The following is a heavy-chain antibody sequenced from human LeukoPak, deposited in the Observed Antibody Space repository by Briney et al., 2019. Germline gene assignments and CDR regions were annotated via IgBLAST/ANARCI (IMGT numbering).Heavy chain of an antibody. Sequence: SETLSLTCTVSGYSISSGYYCGWIRQPPGKGLEWIGSIYHSGSTYYNPSLKSRVTISVDTSKNQFPLKLSSVTAADTAVYYCERASYCSSTSCYYEGAFDIWGQGTMVTVSS. V-gene: IGHV4-38-2*02. CDR3: ERASYCSSTSCYYEGAFDI. D-gene: IGHD2-2*01. J-gene: IGHJ3*02. CDR1: GYSISSGYY. CDR2: IYHSGST.